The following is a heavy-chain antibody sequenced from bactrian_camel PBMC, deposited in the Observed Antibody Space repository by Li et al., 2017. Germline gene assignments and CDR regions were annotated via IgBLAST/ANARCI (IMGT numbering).Heavy chain of an antibody. J-gene: IGHJ6*01. V-gene: IGHV3S57*01. CDR2: IDSDGPT. D-gene: IGHD6*01. CDR3: AASGSRYSHGCTDFVY. CDR1: ARMFTSYC. Sequence: HVQLVESGGGSVQAGGSLTLACKTSARMFTSYCMGRFRQATGKEREQVASIDSDGPTFYEDSVKGRFTISRDSARSTLYLQMNSLKPEDTAMYYCAASGSRYSHGCTDFVYWGQGTQVTVS.